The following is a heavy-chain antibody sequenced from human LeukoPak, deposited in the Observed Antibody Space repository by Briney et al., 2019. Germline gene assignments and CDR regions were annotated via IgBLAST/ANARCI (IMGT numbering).Heavy chain of an antibody. V-gene: IGHV3-33*01. CDR1: GFTFSSYG. J-gene: IGHJ4*02. CDR2: IWYDGSNK. Sequence: GRSLRLSCAASGFTFSSYGMHWVRQAPGKGLEWVAVIWYDGSNKYYADSVKGRFTISRDNSKNTLYLQMNSLRAEDTAVYYCARASYSSGWNYFDYWGQGTLVTVSS. D-gene: IGHD6-19*01. CDR3: ARASYSSGWNYFDY.